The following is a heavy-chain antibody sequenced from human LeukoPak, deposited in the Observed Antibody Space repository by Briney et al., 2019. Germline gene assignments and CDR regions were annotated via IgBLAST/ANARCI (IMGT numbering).Heavy chain of an antibody. Sequence: GGSLRLSCAASGLTFSSYEMNWVRQAPGKGLEWVANIKQDGSEEYYGDSVKGRVTISRDNAKNSLYLQMNSLRDEDTAVYFCASGWGWLEYWGRGTLVTVSS. CDR1: GLTFSSYE. J-gene: IGHJ4*02. V-gene: IGHV3-7*01. CDR3: ASGWGWLEY. CDR2: IKQDGSEE. D-gene: IGHD3-9*01.